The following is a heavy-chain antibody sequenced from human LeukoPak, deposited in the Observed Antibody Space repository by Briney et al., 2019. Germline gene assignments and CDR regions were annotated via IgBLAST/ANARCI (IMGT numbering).Heavy chain of an antibody. CDR2: ISSSSSYI. CDR1: GFTFSSYS. CDR3: ARGLWFGDVFDY. D-gene: IGHD3-10*01. Sequence: GGSLRLSCAASGFTFSSYSMNWVRQAPGKGLEWVSSISSSSSYIYYADSVKGRFTISRDNSKNTLYLQMNSLRAEDTAVYYCARGLWFGDVFDYWGQGTLVTVSS. V-gene: IGHV3-21*01. J-gene: IGHJ4*02.